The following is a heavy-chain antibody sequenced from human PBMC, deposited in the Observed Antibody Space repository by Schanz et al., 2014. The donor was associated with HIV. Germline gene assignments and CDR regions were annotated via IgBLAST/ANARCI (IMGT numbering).Heavy chain of an antibody. Sequence: EVQLLESGGGLVQPGGSPRLSCTTSGFTFSDYAMSWVRQAPGKGLEWVSAIVSSGGDTYYADSVKGRFTISRDNAKNSLYLQMNSLRVEDTAVYYCASRGGSSWYENWFDPWGQGTLVTVSS. V-gene: IGHV3-23*01. CDR1: GFTFSDYA. J-gene: IGHJ5*02. CDR3: ASRGGSSWYENWFDP. CDR2: IVSSGGDT. D-gene: IGHD6-13*01.